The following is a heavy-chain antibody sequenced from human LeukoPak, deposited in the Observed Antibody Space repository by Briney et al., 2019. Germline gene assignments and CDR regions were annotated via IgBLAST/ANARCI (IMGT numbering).Heavy chain of an antibody. CDR2: VYTSGST. Sequence: SETLSLTCTVSGGSISSYYWSWIRQPAGKGLEWIGRVYTSGSTNYNPSLKSRVTMSVDTSKSQFSLKLSSVTAADTAVYYCATGYSSSWGAFDIWGQGTMVTVSS. V-gene: IGHV4-4*07. J-gene: IGHJ3*02. CDR1: GGSISSYY. D-gene: IGHD6-13*01. CDR3: ATGYSSSWGAFDI.